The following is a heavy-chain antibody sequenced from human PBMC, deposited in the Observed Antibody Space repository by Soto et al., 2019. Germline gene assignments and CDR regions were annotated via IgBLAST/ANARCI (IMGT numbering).Heavy chain of an antibody. CDR2: IYYSGTT. CDR1: GGSISSYY. J-gene: IGHJ4*02. Sequence: SETLSLTCTVSGGSISSYYWSWIRQPPGKGLEWIAYIYYSGTTSYNPSLKSRVTISVDTSKNQFSLKLSSVTAADTAVYYCARGEPHLWRYYFDYWGQGALVTVSS. V-gene: IGHV4-59*01. CDR3: ARGEPHLWRYYFDY. D-gene: IGHD5-18*01.